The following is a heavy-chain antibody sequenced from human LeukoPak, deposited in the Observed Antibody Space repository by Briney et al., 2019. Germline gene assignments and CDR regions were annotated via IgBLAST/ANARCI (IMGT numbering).Heavy chain of an antibody. J-gene: IGHJ6*02. CDR3: ARAGKWTSYYYYYGLDV. D-gene: IGHD1-26*01. CDR1: GFTVSDNY. Sequence: GGSLRLSCAASGFTVSDNYMTWVRLAPGKGLEWVSLISAANIAYYADSVKGRFTISRDNAKNTLYLQMNNLRAEDTALYYCARAGKWTSYYYYYGLDVWGQGTTVTVSS. CDR2: ISAANIA. V-gene: IGHV3-53*01.